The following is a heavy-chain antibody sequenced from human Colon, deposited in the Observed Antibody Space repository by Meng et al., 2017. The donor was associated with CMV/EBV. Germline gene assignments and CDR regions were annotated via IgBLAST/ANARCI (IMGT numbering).Heavy chain of an antibody. J-gene: IGHJ4*02. Sequence: SETLSLTYTVSGGSVSSGSYYWSWIRQPPGKGLEWIGYIYYSGSTNYNPSLKSRVTISVDTSKNQFSLKLSSVTAADTAVYYCARDREGWGYYFDYWGQGTLVTVSS. D-gene: IGHD3-16*01. V-gene: IGHV4-61*01. CDR1: GGSVSSGSYY. CDR3: ARDREGWGYYFDY. CDR2: IYYSGST.